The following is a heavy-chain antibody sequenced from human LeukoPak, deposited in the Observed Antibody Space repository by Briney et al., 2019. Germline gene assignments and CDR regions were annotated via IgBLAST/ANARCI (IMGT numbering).Heavy chain of an antibody. J-gene: IGHJ4*02. D-gene: IGHD6-13*01. CDR3: ARDLIAAAGSLDY. CDR1: GFTFSSYA. V-gene: IGHV3-30-3*01. CDR2: ISYDGSNK. Sequence: GRSLRLSCAASGFTFSSYAMHWVRQAPGKGLEWVAVISYDGSNKYYADSVKGRFTISRDNAKNKLYLQMNSLRAEGTAVYYCARDLIAAAGSLDYWGQGTLVTVSS.